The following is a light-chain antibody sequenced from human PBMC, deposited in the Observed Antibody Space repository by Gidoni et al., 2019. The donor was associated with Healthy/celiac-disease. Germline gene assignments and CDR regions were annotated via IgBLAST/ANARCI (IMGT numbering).Light chain of an antibody. J-gene: IGLJ1*01. CDR1: SSDVGSYNL. CDR2: EGS. CDR3: CSYAGSSTYV. V-gene: IGLV2-23*01. Sequence: QAALTHPASVSGSQGQSITIPCTGTSSDVGSYNLVSWYQQHPGKAPQLMIYEGSKRPSGVSNRFSGSKSGNTASLTISGLQAEDEADYYCCSYAGSSTYVFGTGTKVTVL.